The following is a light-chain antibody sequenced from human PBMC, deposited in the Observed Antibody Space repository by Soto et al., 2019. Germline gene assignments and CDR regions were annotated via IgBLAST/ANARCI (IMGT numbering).Light chain of an antibody. CDR3: ATWDSKLSGVV. CDR1: GSNIGTNS. V-gene: IGLV1-51*01. J-gene: IGLJ2*01. CDR2: DND. Sequence: QSALTQPPSVSAAPGQDVTISCSGSGSNIGTNSMSWYQQLPGAAPKLLIFDNDQRPSGIPDRFSASKSDTSATLDITGLQTGDEAGYYCATWDSKLSGVVFGAGTKLTVL.